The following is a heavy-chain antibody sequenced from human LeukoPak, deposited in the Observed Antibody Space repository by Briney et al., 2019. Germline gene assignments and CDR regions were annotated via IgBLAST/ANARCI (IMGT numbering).Heavy chain of an antibody. CDR3: ARVSFDYDILTGYSP. Sequence: ASVKVSCKASGYTFTSYAMHWVRQAPGQRLEWMGWINAGNGNTEYSQKFQGRVTITRDTSASTAYMELSSLRSEDTAVYYCARVSFDYDILTGYSPWGQGTLVTVSS. J-gene: IGHJ5*02. D-gene: IGHD3-9*01. V-gene: IGHV1-3*01. CDR2: INAGNGNT. CDR1: GYTFTSYA.